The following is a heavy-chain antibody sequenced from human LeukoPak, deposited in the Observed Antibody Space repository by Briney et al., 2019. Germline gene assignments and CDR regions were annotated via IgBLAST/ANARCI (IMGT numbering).Heavy chain of an antibody. V-gene: IGHV4-61*02. CDR2: IYTSGST. CDR3: ARAASIAARQIDY. Sequence: PSETLSLTCTVSGGSISSGSYYWSWIRQPAGKGLEWIGRIYTSGSTNYNPSLKSRVTISVDTSKNQFSLKLSSVTAADTAVYYCARAASIAARQIDYWGQGTLVTVSS. J-gene: IGHJ4*02. D-gene: IGHD6-6*01. CDR1: GGSISSGSYY.